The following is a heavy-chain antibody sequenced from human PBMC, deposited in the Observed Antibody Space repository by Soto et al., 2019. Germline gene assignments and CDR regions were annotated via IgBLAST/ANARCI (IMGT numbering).Heavy chain of an antibody. CDR2: VSAYNGNT. V-gene: IGHV1-18*01. Sequence: QVQLVQSGAEVKKPGASVKVSCKASGYTFTSYGISWVRQAPGQGLEWMGWVSAYNGNTNYAQKLQGRVTMTTDTSTSTAYMELRSLRSDDTAVYYCARDTRYSSSWGSKNWFDPWGQGTLVTVSS. CDR3: ARDTRYSSSWGSKNWFDP. J-gene: IGHJ5*02. D-gene: IGHD6-13*01. CDR1: GYTFTSYG.